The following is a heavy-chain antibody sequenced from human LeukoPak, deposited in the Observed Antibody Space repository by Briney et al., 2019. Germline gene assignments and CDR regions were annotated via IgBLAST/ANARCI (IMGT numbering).Heavy chain of an antibody. D-gene: IGHD3-9*01. V-gene: IGHV4-59*12. CDR1: GGSISSYY. CDR3: ARDYDVLTAYPPTQLFDP. CDR2: IYYSGST. Sequence: SETLSLTCTVSGGSISSYYWSWIRQPPGKGLEWIGYIYYSGSTNYNPPLKSRVTISVDTSKNQFSLKLNSVTAADTAVYYCARDYDVLTAYPPTQLFDPWGQGTLVTVSS. J-gene: IGHJ5*02.